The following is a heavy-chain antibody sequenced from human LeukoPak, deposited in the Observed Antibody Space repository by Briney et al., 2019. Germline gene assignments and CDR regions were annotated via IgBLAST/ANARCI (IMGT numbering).Heavy chain of an antibody. CDR3: ARDIMYYSDSSGPIGDY. CDR2: IWYRVTEN. CDR1: GFTFRTYH. D-gene: IGHD3-22*01. Sequence: PGRSLRLSCAASGFTFRTYHMHWVRQAPGKGLEWVGVIWYRVTENDYADSVKGRFTISRDDSRNTVYLEMKSLRVEDTAVYYCARDIMYYSDSSGPIGDYWGQGTLVTVSS. J-gene: IGHJ4*02. V-gene: IGHV3-33*01.